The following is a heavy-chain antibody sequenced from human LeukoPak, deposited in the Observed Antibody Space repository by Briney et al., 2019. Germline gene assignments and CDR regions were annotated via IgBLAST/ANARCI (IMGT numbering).Heavy chain of an antibody. Sequence: SETLSLTCTVSGGSVSSGDYYWSWIRQPAGKGLGWIGRIYTSGRTSYRPSLKSRVTISLDTSKNQFSLRLSSVTAADTAVYYCARGGELLNYVGEGTLVTVSS. J-gene: IGHJ4*02. CDR2: IYTSGRT. CDR3: ARGGELLNY. D-gene: IGHD1-7*01. V-gene: IGHV4-61*02. CDR1: GGSVSSGDYY.